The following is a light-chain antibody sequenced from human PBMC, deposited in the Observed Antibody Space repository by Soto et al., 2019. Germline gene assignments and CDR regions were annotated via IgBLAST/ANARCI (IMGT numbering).Light chain of an antibody. CDR3: QQLSNWPT. V-gene: IGKV3-11*01. Sequence: EIVLTQSPATLSSSPGERATLSCRASQSVSSYLAWYQQKPGQGPRLLIYDASNRATGIPAMFSGNVSGTDFTLTISSLEPEAFAVYYCQQLSNWPTFGQGTKLEIK. J-gene: IGKJ2*01. CDR2: DAS. CDR1: QSVSSY.